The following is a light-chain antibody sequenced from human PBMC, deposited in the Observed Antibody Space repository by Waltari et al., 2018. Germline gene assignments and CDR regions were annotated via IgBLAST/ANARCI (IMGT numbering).Light chain of an antibody. J-gene: IGLJ3*02. CDR2: DVS. CDR3: FSHTRSGASV. CDR1: TSYVGPFNF. V-gene: IGLV2-14*01. Sequence: QSALTQSPSVTGSPGQSTTISCTGSTSYVGPFNFVPWFQQHPGKALKLMISDVSNRPSGVSNRFSGSKSGNSASLTISGLQAEDEADYYCFSHTRSGASVFGGGTKLTVL.